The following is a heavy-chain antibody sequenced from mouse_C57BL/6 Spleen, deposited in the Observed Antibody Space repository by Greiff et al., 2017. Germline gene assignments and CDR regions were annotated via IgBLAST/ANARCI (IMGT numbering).Heavy chain of an antibody. D-gene: IGHD2-10*01. CDR3: ARSLHRDYFDY. Sequence: VKLMESGAELVKPGASVKLSCKASGYTFTSYWMHWVKQRPGQGLEWIGMIHPNSGSTNYNEKFKSKATLTVDKSSSTAYMQLSSLTSEDSAVYYCARSLHRDYFDYWGQGTTLTVSS. J-gene: IGHJ2*01. CDR2: IHPNSGST. CDR1: GYTFTSYW. V-gene: IGHV1-64*01.